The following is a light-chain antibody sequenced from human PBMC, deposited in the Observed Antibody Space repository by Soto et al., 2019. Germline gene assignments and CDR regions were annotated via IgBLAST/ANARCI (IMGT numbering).Light chain of an antibody. Sequence: QSALTQPASVSGSPGQSITISCTGTSSDVGSYNLVSWYQQHPGKAPKLMIYEVSKRPSGVSNRFSGSKSGNTASLTISGLQAEDEEDYYCCSYAGSSSYVFGTGTKLTVL. CDR2: EVS. CDR3: CSYAGSSSYV. J-gene: IGLJ1*01. V-gene: IGLV2-23*02. CDR1: SSDVGSYNL.